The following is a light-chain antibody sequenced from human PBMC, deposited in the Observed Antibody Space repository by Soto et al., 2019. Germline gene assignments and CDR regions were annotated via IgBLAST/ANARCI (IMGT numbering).Light chain of an antibody. CDR1: QSISDT. CDR3: QQYNNWPWT. J-gene: IGKJ1*01. Sequence: EIVMTQSPATLSVSPGGRATLSCRASQSISDTLAWYQQKPGQAPRLLIYGASTRAPGFPARFSGSGSGTDFTLTISSLQSEDFAVYYCQQYNNWPWTFGQGTKAEIK. CDR2: GAS. V-gene: IGKV3-15*01.